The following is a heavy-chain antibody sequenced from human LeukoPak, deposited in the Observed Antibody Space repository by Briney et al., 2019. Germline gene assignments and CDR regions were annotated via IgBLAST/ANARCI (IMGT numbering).Heavy chain of an antibody. J-gene: IGHJ4*02. Sequence: RPGGSLRLSCVASGFTFSDAWMSWVRQAPGKGLEWVGRTKSKIDGGTIDYAAPVKGRFTISRDDSRNTLYLQMNSLKTEDTAVYYCTTRRQDGWWGQGTLVTVSS. CDR3: TTRRQDGW. V-gene: IGHV3-15*01. CDR2: TKSKIDGGTI. D-gene: IGHD2-15*01. CDR1: GFTFSDAW.